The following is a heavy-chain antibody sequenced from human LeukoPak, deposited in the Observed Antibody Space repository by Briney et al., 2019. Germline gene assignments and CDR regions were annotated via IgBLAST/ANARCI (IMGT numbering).Heavy chain of an antibody. Sequence: ASVKLFCNASGHFFTRYGIVWVRHPPGQGLEWMVWISGHNGKTDYAQNSQRRVPITTDVSTSTAYMELRSLSCDHAAELYCARVGYGGNWLDYWGEGTLVTVSS. CDR2: ISGHNGKT. J-gene: IGHJ4*02. CDR3: ARVGYGGNWLDY. CDR1: GHFFTRYG. V-gene: IGHV1-18*01. D-gene: IGHD4-23*01.